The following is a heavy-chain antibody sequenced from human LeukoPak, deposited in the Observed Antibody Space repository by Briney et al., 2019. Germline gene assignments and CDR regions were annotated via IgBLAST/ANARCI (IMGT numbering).Heavy chain of an antibody. CDR1: GGSISSYY. D-gene: IGHD4-23*01. J-gene: IGHJ3*02. CDR2: IYYSGST. V-gene: IGHV4-59*08. Sequence: SETLSLTCTVPGGSISSYYWSWIRQPPGKGLEWIGYIYYSGSTNYNPSLKSRVTISVDTSKNQFSLKLSSVTAADTAVYYCARPAKAYGGNPQDAFDIWGQGTMVTVSS. CDR3: ARPAKAYGGNPQDAFDI.